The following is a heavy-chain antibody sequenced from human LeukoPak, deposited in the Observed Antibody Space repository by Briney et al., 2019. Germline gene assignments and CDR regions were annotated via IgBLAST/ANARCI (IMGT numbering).Heavy chain of an antibody. CDR2: IYHSGST. D-gene: IGHD5-24*01. Sequence: PSETLSLTCAVSGYSISSGYYWGWIRQPPGKGLEWIGSIYHSGSTYYNPSLKSRVTISVDTSKNQFSLKLSSVTAADTAVYYCARHWPVEMATPFDYWGRGTLVTVSS. V-gene: IGHV4-38-2*01. J-gene: IGHJ4*02. CDR1: GYSISSGYY. CDR3: ARHWPVEMATPFDY.